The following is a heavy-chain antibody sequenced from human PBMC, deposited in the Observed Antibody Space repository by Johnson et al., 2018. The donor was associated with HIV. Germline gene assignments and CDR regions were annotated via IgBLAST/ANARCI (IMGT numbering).Heavy chain of an antibody. V-gene: IGHV3-30-3*01. J-gene: IGHJ3*02. CDR2: ISYDGSNK. D-gene: IGHD2-15*01. CDR1: GFTFSSYA. CDR3: PKEDCSGVVCSDDAFDI. Sequence: QVQLVESGGGVVQPGRSLRLSCAASGFTFSSYAMHWVRQAPGKGLEWVAVISYDGSNKYYADSVKGRFTISRDNSKNTLYLQMNSLRAEDTAVYYCPKEDCSGVVCSDDAFDIWGQGTMVTLSS.